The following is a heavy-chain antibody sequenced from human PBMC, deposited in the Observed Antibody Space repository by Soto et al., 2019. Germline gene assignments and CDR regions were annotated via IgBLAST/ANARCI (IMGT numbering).Heavy chain of an antibody. CDR2: IYSGSTT. V-gene: IGHV3-66*01. Sequence: EVLLVQSGGGLVQPGGSLRLSCAPSGLSVTSNYMAWVRQAPGKGLEWVSVIYSGSTTHHADSVKGRFTISRDSSSNTLDLQMSSLRVEDTALYYCARGYWVEGYGAGTYFDYWGQGTLVTVSS. CDR1: GLSVTSNY. J-gene: IGHJ4*02. D-gene: IGHD2-15*01. CDR3: ARGYWVEGYGAGTYFDY.